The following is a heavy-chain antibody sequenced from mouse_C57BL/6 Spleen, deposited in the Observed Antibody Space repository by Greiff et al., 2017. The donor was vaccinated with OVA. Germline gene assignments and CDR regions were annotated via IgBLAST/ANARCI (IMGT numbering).Heavy chain of an antibody. CDR1: GYTFTSYW. D-gene: IGHD2-4*01. J-gene: IGHJ4*01. V-gene: IGHV1-64*01. CDR3: AREIYYDYDEAMDY. CDR2: IHPNSGST. Sequence: QVQLQQPGAELVKPGASVKLSCKASGYTFTSYWMHWVKQRPGQGLEWIGMIHPNSGSTNYNEKFKSKATLTVDKSSSTAYMQLSSLTSEDSAVYYCAREIYYDYDEAMDYWGQGTSVTVSS.